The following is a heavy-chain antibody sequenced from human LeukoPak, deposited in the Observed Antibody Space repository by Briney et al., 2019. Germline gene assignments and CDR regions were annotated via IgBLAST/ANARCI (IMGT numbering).Heavy chain of an antibody. Sequence: GGSLRLSCAASGFTFSSYSMNWVRQAPGKGLAWVSSISSSTSYINYADSVRGRFTISRDNAKNSLYLQMNSLRAEDTALYYCAKDTGYYYDSSNYFTWGQGTLVTVSP. CDR3: AKDTGYYYDSSNYFT. J-gene: IGHJ5*02. CDR1: GFTFSSYS. V-gene: IGHV3-21*04. D-gene: IGHD3-22*01. CDR2: ISSSTSYI.